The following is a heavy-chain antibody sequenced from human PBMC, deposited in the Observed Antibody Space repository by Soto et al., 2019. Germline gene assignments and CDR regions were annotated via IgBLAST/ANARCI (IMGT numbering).Heavy chain of an antibody. V-gene: IGHV4-34*01. Sequence: PSETLSLTCAVSGGSFSGYYWSWIRHPPGKGLEWIGEINHSGSTNSNPSLRSRVTISVDTPKNQFSLKLSSVTAAATAVYYCARGKYYYDSSGYYPYNWFDPWGQGTLVTVSS. CDR2: INHSGST. D-gene: IGHD3-22*01. CDR3: ARGKYYYDSSGYYPYNWFDP. J-gene: IGHJ5*02. CDR1: GGSFSGYY.